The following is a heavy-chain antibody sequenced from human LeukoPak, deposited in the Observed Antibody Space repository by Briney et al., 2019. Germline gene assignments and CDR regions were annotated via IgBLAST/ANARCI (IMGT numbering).Heavy chain of an antibody. CDR3: WRGQSSSWNYFDY. Sequence: PSETLSLTCTASGFTFSNYYRSWIRQPPGKGLEWIGYVFDSGGTNYNPSLKSRVTITVGTSKKQFSLRLSSVLAADTTVEYCWRGQSSSWNYFDYWGLGTLVTVSS. D-gene: IGHD6-13*01. CDR2: VFDSGGT. J-gene: IGHJ4*02. V-gene: IGHV4-59*01. CDR1: GFTFSNYY.